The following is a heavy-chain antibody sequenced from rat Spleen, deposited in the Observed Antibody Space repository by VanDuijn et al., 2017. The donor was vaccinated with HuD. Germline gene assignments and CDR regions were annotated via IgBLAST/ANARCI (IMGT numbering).Heavy chain of an antibody. CDR3: ARRSDRYNSYFDY. CDR2: ISYDGSST. V-gene: IGHV5-29*01. CDR1: GFTFSDYY. D-gene: IGHD1-5*01. J-gene: IGHJ2*01. Sequence: EVQLVESGGGLVQPGRSLKLSCAASGFTFSDYYMAWVRQAPTKGLEWVATISYDGSSTYYRDSVKGRFTISRDNAKSTLYLQMDSLRSEDTATYYCARRSDRYNSYFDYWGQGVMVTVSS.